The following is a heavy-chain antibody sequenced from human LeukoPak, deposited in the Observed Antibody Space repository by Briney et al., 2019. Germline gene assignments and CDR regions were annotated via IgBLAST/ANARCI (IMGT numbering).Heavy chain of an antibody. CDR3: ARGFVGSSWFDY. CDR2: VHTSGST. CDR1: GGSISGNY. J-gene: IGHJ5*01. D-gene: IGHD6-13*01. Sequence: KPSETLSLTCDVSGGSISGNYWSWIRQPAGKGLEWVGRVHTSGSTNYNPSLKSRVTLSQDTSKNQFSLKLSSVTAADTAVYYCARGFVGSSWFDYWGQGTLVTVSS. V-gene: IGHV4-4*07.